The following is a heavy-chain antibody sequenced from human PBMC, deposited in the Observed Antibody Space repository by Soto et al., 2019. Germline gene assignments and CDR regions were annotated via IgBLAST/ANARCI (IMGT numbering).Heavy chain of an antibody. V-gene: IGHV4-39*01. CDR2: IYYSGST. Sequence: PSETLSLTCTVSGGSISSSSYYWGWIRQPPGKGLEWIGSIYYSGSTYYNPSLKSRVTISVDTSKNQFSLKLSSVTAADTAVYYCARKDVVGGNWFDPWGQGTLVTVSS. CDR3: ARKDVVGGNWFDP. CDR1: GGSISSSSYY. D-gene: IGHD1-26*01. J-gene: IGHJ5*02.